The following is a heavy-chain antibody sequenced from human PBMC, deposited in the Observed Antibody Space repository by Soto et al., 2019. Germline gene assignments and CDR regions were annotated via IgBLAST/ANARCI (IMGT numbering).Heavy chain of an antibody. Sequence: PGGSLRLSCAASGFTFSSYAMSWVRQAPGKGLEWVSAISGSGGSTYYADSVKGRFTISRDNSKNTLYLQMNSLRAEDTAVYYCAKDQVWGSYRYHCFDYWGQGTLVTVSS. J-gene: IGHJ4*02. CDR1: GFTFSSYA. V-gene: IGHV3-23*01. D-gene: IGHD3-16*02. CDR3: AKDQVWGSYRYHCFDY. CDR2: ISGSGGST.